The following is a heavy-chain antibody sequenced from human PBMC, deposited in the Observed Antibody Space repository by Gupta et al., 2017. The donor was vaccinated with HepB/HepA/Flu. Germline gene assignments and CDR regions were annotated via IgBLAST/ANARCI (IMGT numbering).Heavy chain of an antibody. V-gene: IGHV4-39*01. CDR2: IYYSGST. CDR1: GGSISSSSYY. Sequence: QLQLQESGPGLVKPSETLSLTCAVSGGSISSSSYYLGWIRQPPGKGLEWIGSIYYSGSTYYNPSLKSRVTISVDTSKNQFSLKLSSVTAADTAVYYCARLFGITLGPRWFDPWGQGTLVTVSS. J-gene: IGHJ5*02. D-gene: IGHD3-16*01. CDR3: ARLFGITLGPRWFDP.